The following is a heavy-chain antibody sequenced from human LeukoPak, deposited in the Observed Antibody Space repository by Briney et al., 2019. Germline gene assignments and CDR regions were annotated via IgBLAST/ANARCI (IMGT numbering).Heavy chain of an antibody. J-gene: IGHJ4*01. D-gene: IGHD1-14*01. CDR3: AKEGGLKTNFGF. Sequence: RAGGSLRLSCAASGFTFRNYWMGWVRQAPGKGLEWVANTKPDGSAEYYADSVRGRFTTSRDNANNLLYLQMNRLRAEDTAVYYLAKEGGLKTNFGFWGQGTLVTVSS. CDR1: GFTFRNYW. V-gene: IGHV3-7*01. CDR2: TKPDGSAE.